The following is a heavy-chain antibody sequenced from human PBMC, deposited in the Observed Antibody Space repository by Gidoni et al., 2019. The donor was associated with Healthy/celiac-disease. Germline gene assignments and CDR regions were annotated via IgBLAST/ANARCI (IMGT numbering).Heavy chain of an antibody. J-gene: IGHJ4*02. CDR2: IYHSGST. CDR3: ARALGGYSYGYGLDY. Sequence: QLQLQESGSGLVKPSQTLSLTCAVSGGSISSGGYSWSWIRQPPGKGLEWIVYIYHSGSTYYNPSLKSRVTISVDRSKNQFSLKLSSVTAADTAVYYCARALGGYSYGYGLDYWGQGTLVTVSS. CDR1: GGSISSGGYS. D-gene: IGHD5-18*01. V-gene: IGHV4-30-2*01.